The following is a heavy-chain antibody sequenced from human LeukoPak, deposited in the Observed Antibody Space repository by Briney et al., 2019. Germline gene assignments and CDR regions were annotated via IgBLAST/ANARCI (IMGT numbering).Heavy chain of an antibody. CDR1: GFTFNSYG. V-gene: IGHV3-48*04. CDR3: ARATRSGLAAAGTFDY. D-gene: IGHD6-13*01. CDR2: CSSSSSTI. J-gene: IGHJ4*02. Sequence: PGGSLRFSCAAPGFTFNSYGMPWVRQAPGKGLEWISYCSSSSSTIYYADSVQGRFTISRDNAKNSLYLQMNSLRAEDTAVYYCARATRSGLAAAGTFDYWGQGTLVTVSS.